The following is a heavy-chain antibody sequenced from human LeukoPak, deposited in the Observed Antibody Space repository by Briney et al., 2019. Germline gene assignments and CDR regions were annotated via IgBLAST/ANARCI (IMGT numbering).Heavy chain of an antibody. CDR2: IYYSGST. J-gene: IGHJ4*02. CDR1: GGSISSSSYY. Sequence: SETLSLTCTVSGGSISSSSYYWGWIRQPPGKGLVWIGSIYYSGSTYYNPSLKSRVTISVDTSKNQFSLKLSSVTGADTAVYYCARHHGGARGVIDYWGQGTLVTVSS. D-gene: IGHD3-10*01. CDR3: ARHHGGARGVIDY. V-gene: IGHV4-39*01.